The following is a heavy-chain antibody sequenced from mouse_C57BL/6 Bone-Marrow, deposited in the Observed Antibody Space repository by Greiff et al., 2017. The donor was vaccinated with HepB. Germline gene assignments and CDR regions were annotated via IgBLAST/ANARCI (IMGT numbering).Heavy chain of an antibody. Sequence: QVQLQQPGAELVKPGASVKMSCKASGYTFTSYWITWVKQRPGQGLEWIGDIYPGSGSTNYNEKFKSKATLTVDKSSSTAYMQLSSLTSEDSAVYYCATVGLLRSYAMDYWGQGTSVTVSA. CDR2: IYPGSGST. CDR3: ATVGLLRSYAMDY. V-gene: IGHV1-55*01. CDR1: GYTFTSYW. D-gene: IGHD1-1*01. J-gene: IGHJ4*01.